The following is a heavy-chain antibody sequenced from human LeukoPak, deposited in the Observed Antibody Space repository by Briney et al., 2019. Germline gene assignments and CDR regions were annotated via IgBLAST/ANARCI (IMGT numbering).Heavy chain of an antibody. CDR1: GYTFTSHD. J-gene: IGHJ4*02. D-gene: IGHD1-1*01. V-gene: IGHV1-8*01. CDR3: ARGYSPYLKTTGNDY. CDR2: MNPNSGNT. Sequence: ASVMVSCMASGYTFTSHDINWVRQATGQRLEWMGWMNPNSGNTGYAQKFQGRVIMTRDTAINTAYMELHSLRSEDTAVYYCARGYSPYLKTTGNDYWGQGTLVTVSS.